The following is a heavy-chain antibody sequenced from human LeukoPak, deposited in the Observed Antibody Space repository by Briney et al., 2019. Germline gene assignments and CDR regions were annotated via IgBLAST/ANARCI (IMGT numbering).Heavy chain of an antibody. V-gene: IGHV3-23*01. CDR1: GFTFRNYA. CDR3: AEDLPRALWYFDY. Sequence: GGSLRLSCAASGFTFRNYAMSWVRQAPGKGLEWVSGISGSGGSTYYADSVKGRFTISRDNSKNTLYLQMNSLRAEDTAIYYCAEDLPRALWYFDYWGQGTLVSVSS. J-gene: IGHJ4*02. D-gene: IGHD3-16*01. CDR2: ISGSGGST.